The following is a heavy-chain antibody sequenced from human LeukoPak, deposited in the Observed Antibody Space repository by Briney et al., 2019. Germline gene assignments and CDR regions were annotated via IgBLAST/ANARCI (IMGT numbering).Heavy chain of an antibody. J-gene: IGHJ4*02. CDR2: INPSGGST. D-gene: IGHD5-18*01. V-gene: IGHV1-46*01. Sequence: GASVKVSCKASGYTFTSYYMHWVRQAPGQGLEWMGIINPSGGSTSYAQKFQGRVTMTRDMSTSTVYMELSSLRSEDTAVYYCARDSIGGYSYGPIPDYWGQGTLVTVSS. CDR3: ARDSIGGYSYGPIPDY. CDR1: GYTFTSYY.